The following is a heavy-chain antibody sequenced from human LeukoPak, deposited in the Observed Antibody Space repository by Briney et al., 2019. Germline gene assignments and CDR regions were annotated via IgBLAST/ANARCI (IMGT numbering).Heavy chain of an antibody. D-gene: IGHD6-19*01. CDR2: IKSKTDGGTT. Sequence: GGSLRLSCTASGFTFSNAWMSWVRQAPGKGLEWDGRIKSKTDGGTTDYAAPVKGRFTISRDDSKNTLYLQMNSLKTEDTAVYYCTTDPMAGIRGFDYWGQGTLVTVSS. V-gene: IGHV3-15*01. CDR1: GFTFSNAW. J-gene: IGHJ4*02. CDR3: TTDPMAGIRGFDY.